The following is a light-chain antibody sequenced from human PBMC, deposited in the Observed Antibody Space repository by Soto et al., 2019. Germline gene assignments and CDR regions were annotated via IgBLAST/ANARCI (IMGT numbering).Light chain of an antibody. CDR3: QQYDSSYT. V-gene: IGKV3-20*01. CDR2: GAS. J-gene: IGKJ2*01. CDR1: QSVSSSY. Sequence: EIVLTQSPGTLSLSPGERATLSCRASQSVSSSYLAWYQQKPGQAPRLLIYGASNRATGIPDRFSGSGSGTDFTLNISRLEPEDFAVYYCQQYDSSYTFGQGTELEIK.